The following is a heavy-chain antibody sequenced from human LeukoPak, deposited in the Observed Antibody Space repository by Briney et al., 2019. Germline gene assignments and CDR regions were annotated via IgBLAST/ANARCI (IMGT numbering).Heavy chain of an antibody. D-gene: IGHD6-13*01. J-gene: IGHJ5*02. CDR3: ARGQLGNWFDP. CDR2: INHSGST. V-gene: IGHV4-34*01. Sequence: SETLSLTCAVYGGSFSGYYWSWIRQPPGKGLEWIGEINHSGSTNYNPSLKNRVTISVDTSKNQFSLKLSSVTAADTAVYYCARGQLGNWFDPWGQGTLVTVSS. CDR1: GGSFSGYY.